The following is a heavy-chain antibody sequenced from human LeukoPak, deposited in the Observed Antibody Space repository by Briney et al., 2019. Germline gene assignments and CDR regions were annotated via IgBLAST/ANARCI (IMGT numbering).Heavy chain of an antibody. D-gene: IGHD3-16*02. CDR2: ISYDGSNK. CDR1: GFTFRSYD. J-gene: IGHJ4*02. Sequence: PGGSLRLSCAASGFTFRSYDMHWVRQAPGKGLEWVTIISYDGSNKYYADSVKGRFTISRDNSKNTLYLQMNSLRAEDTAVYYCAKEDRGDRGQGTLVTVSS. V-gene: IGHV3-30*18. CDR3: AKEDRGD.